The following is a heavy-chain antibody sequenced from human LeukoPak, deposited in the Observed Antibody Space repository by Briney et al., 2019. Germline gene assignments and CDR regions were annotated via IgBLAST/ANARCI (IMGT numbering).Heavy chain of an antibody. Sequence: PAGFLGLSRAGSGFTFSTYAMSWVRQAPGKRLEWVSAISGSGGSTNYADSVKGRFTISRDNSKNRLYLQMNSLRAEDTAVYYCAKRYSGTEDYWGQGTLVTVSS. J-gene: IGHJ4*02. CDR2: ISGSGGST. CDR1: GFTFSTYA. V-gene: IGHV3-23*01. D-gene: IGHD1-26*01. CDR3: AKRYSGTEDY.